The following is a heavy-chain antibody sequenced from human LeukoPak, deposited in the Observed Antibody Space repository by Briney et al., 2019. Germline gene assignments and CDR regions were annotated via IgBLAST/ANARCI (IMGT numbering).Heavy chain of an antibody. Sequence: PSETLSLTCTVFGGSIIGEHFNWGWIRQPPGKGLEWIGSLYYSGSTYYNSSLKSRVTISVDTSKNQFSLSLTSVTAADTAVYYCARDCCGYRSWFDPWSQGTPVTVSS. CDR2: LYYSGST. V-gene: IGHV4-39*07. D-gene: IGHD6-25*01. J-gene: IGHJ5*02. CDR1: GGSIIGEHFN. CDR3: ARDCCGYRSWFDP.